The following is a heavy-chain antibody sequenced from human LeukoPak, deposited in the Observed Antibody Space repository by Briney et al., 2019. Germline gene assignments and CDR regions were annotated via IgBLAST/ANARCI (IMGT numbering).Heavy chain of an antibody. CDR3: AKRSAVTGTSDY. D-gene: IGHD1-1*01. Sequence: GGSLRLSCVASGFTFSSYATSWVRQAPGKGLEWVSVISGSGGSTYYADSVKGRFTISRDNSKNTLYMQMNSLRAEDTAVYYCAKRSAVTGTSDYWGQGTLVTVSS. V-gene: IGHV3-23*01. CDR2: ISGSGGST. CDR1: GFTFSSYA. J-gene: IGHJ4*02.